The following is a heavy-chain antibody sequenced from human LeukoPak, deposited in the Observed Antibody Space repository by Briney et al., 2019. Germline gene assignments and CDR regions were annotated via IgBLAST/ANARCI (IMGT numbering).Heavy chain of an antibody. CDR2: IYYSGST. CDR3: ARRHRHIDY. Sequence: SETLSLTCTVSGGSISSSSYYWVWIRQPPGQGLEWIGSIYYSGSTYYNPSLKSRVTISVDTSKNQFSLKLSSVTAADTAVYYCARRHRHIDYWGQGTLVTVSS. V-gene: IGHV4-39*01. CDR1: GGSISSSSYY. J-gene: IGHJ4*02.